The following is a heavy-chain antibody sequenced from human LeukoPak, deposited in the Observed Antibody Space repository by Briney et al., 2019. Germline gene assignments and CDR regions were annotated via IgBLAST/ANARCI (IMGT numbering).Heavy chain of an antibody. CDR2: IYPGDSDT. J-gene: IGHJ3*02. D-gene: IGHD2-2*01. CDR3: ARPQTIRGTSYYSAFDI. Sequence: GESLKISCKGSGYSFTSYWIGWVRQMPGKGLEWMGIIYPGDSDTRYSPSFQGQVTISADKSISTAYLQWSSLKASDTAMYYCARPQTIRGTSYYSAFDIWGQGTMVTVSS. CDR1: GYSFTSYW. V-gene: IGHV5-51*01.